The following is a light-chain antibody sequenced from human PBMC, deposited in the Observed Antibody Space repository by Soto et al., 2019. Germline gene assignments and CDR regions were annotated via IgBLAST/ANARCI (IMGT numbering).Light chain of an antibody. CDR1: SSDVGGYNY. J-gene: IGLJ1*01. CDR3: SSYTSSSTPYV. Sequence: QSALTQPASVSGSPGQSITISCTGTSSDVGGYNYVSWYQQHPGKAPKLMIFDVSYRPSGVSNRFSGSKSGNTASLPISGLQAEDEADYYCSSYTSSSTPYVFGTGTKLTVL. CDR2: DVS. V-gene: IGLV2-14*01.